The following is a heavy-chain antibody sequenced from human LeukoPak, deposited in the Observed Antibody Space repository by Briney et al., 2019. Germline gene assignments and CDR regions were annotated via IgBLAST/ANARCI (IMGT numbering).Heavy chain of an antibody. V-gene: IGHV1-18*01. Sequence: ASVKVSCKASGYTFNRHGISWVRQAPGQGPEWMGWISCYNGDTHYAQNYQGRLTMTTVTSTSTAYMELRSLRSDDTAVYYCARDPSNTSGHNAWFDYWGQGTLVTVSS. D-gene: IGHD2-15*01. J-gene: IGHJ5*01. CDR2: ISCYNGDT. CDR1: GYTFNRHG. CDR3: ARDPSNTSGHNAWFDY.